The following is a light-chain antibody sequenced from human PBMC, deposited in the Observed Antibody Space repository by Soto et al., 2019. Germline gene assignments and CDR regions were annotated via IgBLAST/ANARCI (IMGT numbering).Light chain of an antibody. Sequence: DIQMTQSPSTLSASVGDRVTITCRASQSISSWLAWYQQKPGKAPKLLIYDASSLESVVPSRFSGSGSGTEFTLTIRSLQPDDFATYYCQQYNSYSGTFGQGTKVEIK. CDR1: QSISSW. CDR3: QQYNSYSGT. CDR2: DAS. V-gene: IGKV1-5*01. J-gene: IGKJ1*01.